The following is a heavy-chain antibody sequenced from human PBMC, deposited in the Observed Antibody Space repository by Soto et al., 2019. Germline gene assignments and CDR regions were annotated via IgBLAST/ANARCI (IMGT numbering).Heavy chain of an antibody. CDR3: AGMPYTNGHRFDP. V-gene: IGHV4-30-2*01. J-gene: IGHJ5*02. Sequence: SETLSLTCNMSGDSYSISAYSWSWIRQPPGKALQWIGFIYQSGVTSYNPSLASRVSISLDRSNNQCSLKLKSVTAADTAVYFCAGMPYTNGHRFDPWGPGTLVTVS. D-gene: IGHD2-8*01. CDR2: IYQSGVT. CDR1: GDSYSISAYS.